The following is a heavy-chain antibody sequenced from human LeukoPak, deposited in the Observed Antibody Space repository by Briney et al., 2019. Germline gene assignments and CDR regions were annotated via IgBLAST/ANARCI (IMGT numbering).Heavy chain of an antibody. CDR3: ARDLDHLKLPNWFDP. D-gene: IGHD2-15*01. J-gene: IGHJ5*02. V-gene: IGHV4-61*02. CDR2: IYSSGGT. CDR1: GGSNSSSGYC. Sequence: KPSETLSLTCTVSGGSNSSSGYCWGWIRQPAGKGLEWIGRIYSSGGTKYNPSLKSRVTMSLDTSKNQFSLKLSSVTAADTAVYYCARDLDHLKLPNWFDPWGQGTLVTVSS.